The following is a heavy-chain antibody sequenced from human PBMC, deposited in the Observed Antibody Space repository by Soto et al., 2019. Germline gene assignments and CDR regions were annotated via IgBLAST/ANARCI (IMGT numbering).Heavy chain of an antibody. CDR2: IYYSGST. V-gene: IGHV4-59*08. Sequence: SETLSLTCTVSGGSISSYYWSWIRQPPGKGLEWIRYIYYSGSTNYNPSLKSRVTISVDTSKNQFSLKLGSVTAADTAVYYCARLLWSRGDWFDPWGQGTLVTVS. CDR3: ARLLWSRGDWFDP. CDR1: GGSISSYY. D-gene: IGHD3-10*01. J-gene: IGHJ5*02.